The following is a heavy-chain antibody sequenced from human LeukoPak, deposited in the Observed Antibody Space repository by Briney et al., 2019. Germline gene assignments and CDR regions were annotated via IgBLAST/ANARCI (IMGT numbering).Heavy chain of an antibody. CDR1: DGSISSYY. J-gene: IGHJ4*02. Sequence: SETLSLTCTVSDGSISSYYWSWIRQPPGKGLEWIGYVYYSGSTNYNPSLKSRVTISVDTSENQFSLKLSSVTAADTAVYYCARSELLWFGGVNSGFDYWGQGTLVTVSS. CDR2: VYYSGST. CDR3: ARSELLWFGGVNSGFDY. D-gene: IGHD3-10*01. V-gene: IGHV4-59*01.